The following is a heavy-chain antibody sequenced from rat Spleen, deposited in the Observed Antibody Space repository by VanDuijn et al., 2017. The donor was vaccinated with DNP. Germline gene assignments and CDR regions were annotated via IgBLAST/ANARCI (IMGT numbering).Heavy chain of an antibody. V-gene: IGHV3-1*01. D-gene: IGHD1-7*01. CDR3: ARWTRYFDS. CDR1: GYSITTNF. J-gene: IGHJ2*01. Sequence: EVRLQESGSGLVKPSQSLSLTCSVTGYSITTNFWGWIRKFPGNKMEYIGHISYSGSTNYNPSLKSRISITRDTSKNHFFLQLNSVTTEDTATYYCARWTRYFDSWGQGVLVTVSS. CDR2: ISYSGST.